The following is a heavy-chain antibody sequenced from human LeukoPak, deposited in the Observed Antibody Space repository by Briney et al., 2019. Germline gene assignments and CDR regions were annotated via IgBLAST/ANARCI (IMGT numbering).Heavy chain of an antibody. V-gene: IGHV4-34*01. CDR1: GGSFRGYR. CDR2: INDSGTN. J-gene: IGHJ5*02. D-gene: IGHD3-10*01. Sequence: PSETLSLTCAVYGGSFRGYRWGWIRQSPGKGLGWVGEINDSGTNNYNPSLKSRVTISEDTSKNQFSLKLNSVTAADTAVYYCARLGWLYGSGSMNWFDPWGQGTLVTVSS. CDR3: ARLGWLYGSGSMNWFDP.